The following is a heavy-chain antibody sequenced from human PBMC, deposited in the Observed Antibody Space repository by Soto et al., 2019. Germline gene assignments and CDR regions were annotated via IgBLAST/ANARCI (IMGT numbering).Heavy chain of an antibody. Sequence: GGSLRLSCTASGFTFDDYAMHWVRQAPGQGLEWVSGISWNSGSIGYADSVKGRFSISRDNAQNSLYLQMNSLRAEDTALYYCARASHGSFDALDIWGQGTMVTVSS. D-gene: IGHD3-10*01. CDR1: GFTFDDYA. CDR3: ARASHGSFDALDI. J-gene: IGHJ3*02. V-gene: IGHV3-9*01. CDR2: ISWNSGSI.